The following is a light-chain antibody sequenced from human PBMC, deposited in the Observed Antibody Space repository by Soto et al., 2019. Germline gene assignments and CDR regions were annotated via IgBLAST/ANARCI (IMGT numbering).Light chain of an antibody. CDR3: QQFARWPRT. J-gene: IGKJ1*01. CDR1: QSFATSQ. V-gene: IGKV3-20*01. CDR2: GAS. Sequence: EIVLTQSPGTLSLAPGERATLFCRASQSFATSQLAWYQQKPGQAPRLLIGASSRATGVPDRFIASGSGTDFTLTISRLEPEDFAVYYCQQFARWPRTFGRGTKVDI.